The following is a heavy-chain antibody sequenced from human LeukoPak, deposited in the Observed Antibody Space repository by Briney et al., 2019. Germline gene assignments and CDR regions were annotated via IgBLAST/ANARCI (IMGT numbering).Heavy chain of an antibody. CDR2: ISGSGATT. D-gene: IGHD1-7*01. Sequence: PGGSLRLSCVGSGFTFKNYAMTWVRQAPGEGLEWVSSISGSGATTYYTDSVKGRFTFSRDNSKNTLYLRMSTLRPEDTAIYYCSKGTTEYNWDYDEGYFFDYWGQGILVTVSS. V-gene: IGHV3-23*01. J-gene: IGHJ4*02. CDR3: SKGTTEYNWDYDEGYFFDY. CDR1: GFTFKNYA.